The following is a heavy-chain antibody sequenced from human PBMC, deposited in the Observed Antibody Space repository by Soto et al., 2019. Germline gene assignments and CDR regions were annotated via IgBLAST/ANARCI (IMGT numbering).Heavy chain of an antibody. J-gene: IGHJ5*02. CDR2: ISGSGGST. Sequence: GGAQRVWCAAVEVTGSSYGMSCVRKTQGKGREGVPPISGSGGSTYYAHSVKGLFTISRDNSKNTLYLQMNTLRAEDTAVYYCAKGHSSDIVVVVAASSSFDPCGHGTLVTASS. CDR3: AKGHSSDIVVVVAASSSFDP. CDR1: EVTGSSYG. D-gene: IGHD2-15*01. V-gene: IGHV3-23*01.